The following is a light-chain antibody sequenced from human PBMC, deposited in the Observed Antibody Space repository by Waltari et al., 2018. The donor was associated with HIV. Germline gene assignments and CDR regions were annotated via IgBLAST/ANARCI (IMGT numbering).Light chain of an antibody. CDR2: RAS. CDR1: QSVSSN. V-gene: IGKV3-15*01. CDR3: QQYNNWPLT. J-gene: IGKJ4*01. Sequence: EIVMTQSPATLSVSPGERATLSCRASQSVSSNLAWYQQKPGQAPRLLIYRASTRATGIPARFSGSGSGTEFTLTISSLQSEDFAYYYCQQYNNWPLTFGGGTKVEIK.